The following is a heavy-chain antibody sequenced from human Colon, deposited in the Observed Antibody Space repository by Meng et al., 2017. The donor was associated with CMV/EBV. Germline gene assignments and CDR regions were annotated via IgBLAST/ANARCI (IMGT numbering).Heavy chain of an antibody. V-gene: IGHV1-8*01. CDR2: MSPNSGNT. D-gene: IGHD4-11*01. Sequence: ASGYTLTSYDINWVRQATGQGLEWLGWMSPNSGNTDYAQKFQGRVTMTRNTSISTAYMELSSLRSEDTTVYYCAREMTTVMQGYFDPWGQGTLVTVSS. CDR3: AREMTTVMQGYFDP. J-gene: IGHJ5*02. CDR1: GYTLTSYD.